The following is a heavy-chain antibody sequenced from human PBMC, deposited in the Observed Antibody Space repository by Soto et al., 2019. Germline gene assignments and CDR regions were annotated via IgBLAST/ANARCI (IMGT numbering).Heavy chain of an antibody. V-gene: IGHV4-34*01. CDR3: ARRFRNNWSWGGVFDY. J-gene: IGHJ4*02. D-gene: IGHD1-20*01. CDR1: GGSFSGYY. Sequence: PSETLSLTCAVYGGSFSGYYWSWIRQPPGKGLEWIGEINHSGSTNYNPSLKSQVTISVDTSKNQFSLKLSSVTAADTAVYYCARRFRNNWSWGGVFDYWGQGTLVTVSS. CDR2: INHSGST.